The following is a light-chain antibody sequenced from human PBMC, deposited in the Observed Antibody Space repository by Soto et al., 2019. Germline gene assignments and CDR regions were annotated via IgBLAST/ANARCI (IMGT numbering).Light chain of an antibody. CDR3: QSYDSSLSGYV. V-gene: IGLV1-40*01. CDR2: VNN. Sequence: QSVLTQPPSVSGAPGQRVTISCTGSSSNIGAGYDVHWYQQFPGTAPKLLIYVNNNRPSGVPDRFSGSKSGPSASLAITGLRAGDEADYYRQSYDSSLSGYVFGTGTKVTVL. CDR1: SSNIGAGYD. J-gene: IGLJ1*01.